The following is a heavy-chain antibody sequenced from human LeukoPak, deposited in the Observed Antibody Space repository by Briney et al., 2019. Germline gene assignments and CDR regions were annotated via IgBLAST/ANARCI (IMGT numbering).Heavy chain of an antibody. Sequence: QPEGSLRLSCAASGFTFSSYAMSWVRQPPGKGLEWVSAISGSGGRTYYADSVKGRFTISRDNSKNTLYLQMNSLRAEDTAIYYCANVQCELPPDAFDIWGQGTKVTVSS. CDR1: GFTFSSYA. J-gene: IGHJ3*02. D-gene: IGHD1-26*01. CDR2: ISGSGGRT. CDR3: ANVQCELPPDAFDI. V-gene: IGHV3-23*01.